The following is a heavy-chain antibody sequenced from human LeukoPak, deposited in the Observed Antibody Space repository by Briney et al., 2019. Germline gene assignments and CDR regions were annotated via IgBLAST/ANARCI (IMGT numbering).Heavy chain of an antibody. CDR1: GFTFSSYS. Sequence: GGSLRLSCAASGFTFSSYSMNWVRQAPGKGLEWVSSISSSSSYIYYADSVKGRFTISRDNAKNSLYLQMNSLRAEDTAVYYCARTSGSYRNFAYWGQGTLVTVSS. V-gene: IGHV3-21*01. CDR3: ARTSGSYRNFAY. J-gene: IGHJ4*02. CDR2: ISSSSSYI. D-gene: IGHD1-26*01.